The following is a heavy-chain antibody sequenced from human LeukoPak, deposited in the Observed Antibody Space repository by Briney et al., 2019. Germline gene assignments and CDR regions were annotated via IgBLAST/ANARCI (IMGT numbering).Heavy chain of an antibody. D-gene: IGHD6-19*01. J-gene: IGHJ4*02. CDR2: IWYDGSNK. CDR1: GFTFSSYG. Sequence: GGSLRLSCAASGFTFSSYGMHWVRQAPGKGQEWVAVIWYDGSNKYYADSVKGRFTISRDNSKNTLYLQMNSLRAEDTAVYYCARDGIAVAGPPDYWGQGTLVTVSS. V-gene: IGHV3-33*01. CDR3: ARDGIAVAGPPDY.